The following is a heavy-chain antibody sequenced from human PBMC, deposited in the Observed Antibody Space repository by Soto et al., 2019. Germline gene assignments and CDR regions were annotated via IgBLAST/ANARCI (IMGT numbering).Heavy chain of an antibody. CDR2: ISGHDGNT. Sequence: QVHLVQSGAEVKKSGASVKVSCKASGFTLNEFGVSWVRQAPGQGLEWMGWISGHDGNTNFAQKYEGRVTMTIAPSTSTAYMELRNLRSDDTAMYYCAREVWFGQTHIDSWGHGTLVTGSS. V-gene: IGHV1-18*01. CDR3: AREVWFGQTHIDS. D-gene: IGHD3-10*01. J-gene: IGHJ5*01. CDR1: GFTLNEFG.